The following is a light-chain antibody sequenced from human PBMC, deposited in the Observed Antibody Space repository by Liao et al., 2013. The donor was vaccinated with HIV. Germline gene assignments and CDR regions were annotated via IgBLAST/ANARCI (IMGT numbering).Light chain of an antibody. CDR1: NIGSKS. Sequence: SYVLTQPPSVSVAPGQTATITCGGENIGSKSVHWYQHKPGQAPVVVIHYDSARPSGIPERFSGSNSANTATLTISGTQAIDEADYYCQTWDRTTYVFGSGTKVTVL. V-gene: IGLV3-21*01. J-gene: IGLJ1*01. CDR3: QTWDRTTYV. CDR2: YDS.